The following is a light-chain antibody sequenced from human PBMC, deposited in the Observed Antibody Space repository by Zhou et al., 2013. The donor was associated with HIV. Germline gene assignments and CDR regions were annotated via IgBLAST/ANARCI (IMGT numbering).Light chain of an antibody. CDR1: QSVSTN. CDR2: DAS. CDR3: QQRNSWPIT. J-gene: IGKJ5*01. V-gene: IGKV3-11*01. Sequence: EIVMTQSPATLSVSPGERATLSCRASQSVSTNVAWYQQKPGQAPRLLIFDASNRATGIPARFSGSGSGTDFTLTISRLEPEDFAVYYCQQRNSWPITFGQGTRLEIK.